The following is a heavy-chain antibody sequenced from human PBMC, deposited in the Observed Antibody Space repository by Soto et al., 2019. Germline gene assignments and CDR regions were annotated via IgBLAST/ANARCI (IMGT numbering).Heavy chain of an antibody. D-gene: IGHD3-22*01. CDR2: INHSGGT. Sequence: QVQLQQWVAGLLKPSETLSLTCAVYGESLSGYYWSWIRQTPGKGLEWIGEINHSGGTDYNPSLKSRVTISSDTSKNQLSLRVNSVTAADTAVYYCAGRNGYYSGIDYWGQGTLVTVSS. V-gene: IGHV4-34*01. J-gene: IGHJ4*02. CDR1: GESLSGYY. CDR3: AGRNGYYSGIDY.